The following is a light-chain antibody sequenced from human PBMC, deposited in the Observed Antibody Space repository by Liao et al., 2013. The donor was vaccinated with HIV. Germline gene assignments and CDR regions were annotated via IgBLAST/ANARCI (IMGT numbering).Light chain of an antibody. Sequence: SSVLTQPPSVSVAPGRTATMTCVGTDIRSRSVHWFQQKPGQAPVLVVYFASDRPSGIPERFSGSNSGNTATLTISRVEAGDEADYYCQVWDSNRDLVLFGGGTKLAVL. V-gene: IGLV3-21*01. J-gene: IGLJ2*01. CDR1: DIRSRS. CDR3: QVWDSNRDLVL. CDR2: FAS.